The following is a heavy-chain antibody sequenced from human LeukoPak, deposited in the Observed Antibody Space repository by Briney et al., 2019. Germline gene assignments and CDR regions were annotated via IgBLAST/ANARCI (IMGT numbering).Heavy chain of an antibody. CDR1: GDIVSNNSAA. V-gene: IGHV6-1*01. Sequence: SQTLSLTCAISGDIVSNNSAAWNWIRQSPSRGLEWLGRTYYRSKWYNDYAVSVNSRITIKPDTSKKQFSLQLNSVTPEDTVVYYCAREYCSGGSCYGFDYWSQGTWSPSPQ. J-gene: IGHJ4*02. CDR2: TYYRSKWYN. D-gene: IGHD2-15*01. CDR3: AREYCSGGSCYGFDY.